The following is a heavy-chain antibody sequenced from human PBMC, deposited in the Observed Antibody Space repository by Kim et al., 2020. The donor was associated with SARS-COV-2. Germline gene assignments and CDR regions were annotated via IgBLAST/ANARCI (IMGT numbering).Heavy chain of an antibody. CDR2: ISYDGSNK. V-gene: IGHV3-30*18. Sequence: GGSLRLSCAASGFTFSSYGMHWVRQAPGKGLEWGAVISYDGSNKYYADSVKGRFTISRDNSKNTLYLQMNSLRAEDTAVYYCAKGRRRYDFWSGYYTGFDYWGQGTLVTVSS. J-gene: IGHJ4*02. CDR1: GFTFSSYG. CDR3: AKGRRRYDFWSGYYTGFDY. D-gene: IGHD3-3*01.